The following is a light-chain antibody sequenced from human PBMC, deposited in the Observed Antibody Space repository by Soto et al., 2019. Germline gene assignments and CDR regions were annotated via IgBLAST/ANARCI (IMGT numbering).Light chain of an antibody. J-gene: IGKJ3*01. Sequence: EIVLTQSPGTLSLSPGERATLSCRASQSVSSSYLAWYQQKHGQAPRLLIYGTSSRATGIPDRFSGSGSGTDFTLTISRLEPEDCAVYYCQQYCSSPSFTFGPGTKVDIK. V-gene: IGKV3-20*01. CDR2: GTS. CDR1: QSVSSSY. CDR3: QQYCSSPSFT.